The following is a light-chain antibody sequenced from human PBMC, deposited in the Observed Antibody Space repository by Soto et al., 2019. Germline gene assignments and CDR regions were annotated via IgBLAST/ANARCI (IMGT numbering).Light chain of an antibody. CDR3: QQYNNWPIT. J-gene: IGKJ5*01. CDR2: GAS. CDR1: QSVSSY. V-gene: IGKV3-15*01. Sequence: EVVLTQSPAILSLSLGERAALSVRASQSVSSYLAWYQQKPGQAPRLLIYGASTRAIGLPARFSGSGSGTEFTLTISSLQSEDFAVYYCQQYNNWPITFGQGTRLEIK.